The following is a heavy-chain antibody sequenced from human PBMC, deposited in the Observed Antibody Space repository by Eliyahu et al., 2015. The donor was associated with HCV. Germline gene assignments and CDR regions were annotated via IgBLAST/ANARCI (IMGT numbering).Heavy chain of an antibody. V-gene: IGHV3-21*01. CDR2: ISSSSTYI. CDR3: AAGYSSSWYYFDY. J-gene: IGHJ4*02. Sequence: EVQLVESGGGLVKPGGSLRLSCAASGFTFSSXSMNGVRXAPGKGLEWVSSISSSSTYIYYADSVKGRFTISRDNAKNSLYLQMNSLRAEDTAVYYCAAGYSSSWYYFDYWGQGTLVTVSS. CDR1: GFTFSSXS. D-gene: IGHD6-13*01.